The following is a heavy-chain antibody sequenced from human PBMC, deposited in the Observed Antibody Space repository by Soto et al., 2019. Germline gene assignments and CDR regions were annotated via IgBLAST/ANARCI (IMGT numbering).Heavy chain of an antibody. Sequence: EVQLVESGGGLVQPGGSLRLSCAASGFTFSTCWMMWVGQAPGKGLEWVANINQDGSERYYVDSVKGRFTISRDNAKNSLYLQMNSLRAEDTAVYYCVKDNRGSSWGQGTLVTVSS. CDR1: GFTFSTCW. CDR3: VKDNRGSS. V-gene: IGHV3-7*01. D-gene: IGHD3-10*01. J-gene: IGHJ5*02. CDR2: INQDGSER.